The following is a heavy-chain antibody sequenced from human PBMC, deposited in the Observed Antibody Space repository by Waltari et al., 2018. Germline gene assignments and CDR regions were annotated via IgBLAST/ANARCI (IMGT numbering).Heavy chain of an antibody. Sequence: QVQLQLWGAGLLKPSETLSLTCAVYGGSFSGYFWSWIRQPPGKGLEWIGEINHSGTTNYNPDIKSRVTMSVDTSKNQLSLRLTSGTAADTAVYYCARVEPRYGSGTYGIDPWGQGILVTVSS. CDR3: ARVEPRYGSGTYGIDP. V-gene: IGHV4-34*01. CDR1: GGSFSGYF. D-gene: IGHD3-10*01. CDR2: INHSGTT. J-gene: IGHJ5*02.